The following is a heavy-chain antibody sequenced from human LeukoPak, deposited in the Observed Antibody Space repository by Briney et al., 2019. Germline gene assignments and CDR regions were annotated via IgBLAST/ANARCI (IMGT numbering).Heavy chain of an antibody. V-gene: IGHV4-31*03. J-gene: IGHJ4*02. CDR1: GGSISSGGYY. D-gene: IGHD2-15*01. Sequence: SETLSLTCTVSGGSISSGGYYWSWIRQHPGKGLEWIGYIYYSGSTYYNPSLKSRVTISVDTSKNQFSLKLSSVTAADTAVYYCTRDVPRSGGYPDNWGQGTLVTVSS. CDR3: TRDVPRSGGYPDN. CDR2: IYYSGST.